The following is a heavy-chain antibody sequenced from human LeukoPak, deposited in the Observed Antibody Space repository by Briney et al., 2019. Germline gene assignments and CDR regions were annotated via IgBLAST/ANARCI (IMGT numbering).Heavy chain of an antibody. V-gene: IGHV3-7*01. CDR1: GLTFSTHW. CDR2: IEQDGTKK. Sequence: AGSLRLSCAASGLTFSTHWMSWVRPAPKKGLEWVATIEQDGTKKYYVDSVKGRFTISRDNAKNSLYLQMNRLRAEDAAVYYCVRDFDFGGQGIVVTVS. CDR3: VRDFDF. J-gene: IGHJ4*02.